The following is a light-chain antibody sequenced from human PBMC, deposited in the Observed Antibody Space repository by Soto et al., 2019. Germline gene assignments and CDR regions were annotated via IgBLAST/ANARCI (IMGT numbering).Light chain of an antibody. CDR2: DIS. CDR3: QQRNIWPPVT. V-gene: IGKV3-11*01. Sequence: EIVMTQSPATLSVSPGERYTLSCRASQTVSRNLAWYQQRPGQAPRLXXYDISNRATGIPARFSGSGSGTDFTLTISSLEPEDFAVYYGQQRNIWPPVTFGQGTRLEIK. CDR1: QTVSRN. J-gene: IGKJ5*01.